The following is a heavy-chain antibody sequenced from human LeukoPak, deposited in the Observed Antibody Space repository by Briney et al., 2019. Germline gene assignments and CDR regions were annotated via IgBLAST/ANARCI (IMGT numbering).Heavy chain of an antibody. J-gene: IGHJ4*02. CDR2: IYYSGST. Sequence: SETLSPTCTVSGGSISSYYWSWIRQTPGKGLEWIGYIYYSGSTNYNPSLKSRVTISVDTSKNQFSLKLSSVTAADTAVYFCARHGASGSYLYYFDYWGQGTLVTVSS. CDR1: GGSISSYY. V-gene: IGHV4-59*08. D-gene: IGHD1-26*01. CDR3: ARHGASGSYLYYFDY.